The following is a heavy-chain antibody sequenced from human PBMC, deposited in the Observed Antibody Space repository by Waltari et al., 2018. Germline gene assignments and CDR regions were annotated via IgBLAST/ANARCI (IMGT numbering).Heavy chain of an antibody. V-gene: IGHV1-69*08. J-gene: IGHJ3*02. CDR3: ARDRGSGSYYAFDI. Sequence: QVQLVQSGAEVKKPGSSVKVSCKASGGTFSSYAISWVRQAPGQRLEWMGRISPNLGTANYAQKVQGRVTITAEKSTSTAYMELSSLRSEDTAVYYCARDRGSGSYYAFDIWGQGTMVTVSS. CDR2: ISPNLGTA. D-gene: IGHD1-26*01. CDR1: GGTFSSYA.